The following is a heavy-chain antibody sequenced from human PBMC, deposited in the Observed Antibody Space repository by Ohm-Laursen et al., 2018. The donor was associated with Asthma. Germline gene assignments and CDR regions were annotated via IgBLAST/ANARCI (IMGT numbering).Heavy chain of an antibody. D-gene: IGHD1-26*01. V-gene: IGHV3-23*01. CDR3: AKERWVTGSKRPLDY. CDR2: ISERGEST. J-gene: IGHJ4*02. Sequence: SLRLSCAASGFTFSSYAMSWVRQAPGKGLEWVSHISERGESTYYADSVKGRFTISRDESKNTLYLQMNSLRAEDTAVYYCAKERWVTGSKRPLDYWGQGTLVTVSS. CDR1: GFTFSSYA.